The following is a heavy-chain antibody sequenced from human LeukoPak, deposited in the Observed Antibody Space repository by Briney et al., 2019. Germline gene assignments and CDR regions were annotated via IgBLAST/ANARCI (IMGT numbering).Heavy chain of an antibody. V-gene: IGHV3-21*01. D-gene: IGHD3-9*01. CDR2: ISSSSSYI. Sequence: GGSLRLSCAASGLTFSTYSMNWVRQAPGKGLEWVSSISSSSSYIYYADSVKGRFTISRDNAKNSQYLHVNSLRADDTAVYYCARRGFLTPTTGHGMDVWGQGTTVTVSS. J-gene: IGHJ6*02. CDR3: ARRGFLTPTTGHGMDV. CDR1: GLTFSTYS.